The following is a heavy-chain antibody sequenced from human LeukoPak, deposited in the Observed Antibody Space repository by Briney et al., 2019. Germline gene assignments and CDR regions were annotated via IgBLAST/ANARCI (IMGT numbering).Heavy chain of an antibody. V-gene: IGHV4-34*01. CDR2: SNRSGST. CDR3: ARLGYCSGGSCATSAYYCYGLDV. J-gene: IGHJ6*02. CDR1: GGSFSGYY. Sequence: PSETLSLTCAVYGGSFSGYYWSWIRQPPGKGLEWIGESNRSGSTNYNPSLKSRVTISVDTSKNQFSLKLTSVTAADTAVYYCARLGYCSGGSCATSAYYCYGLDVWGQGTLVTVSS. D-gene: IGHD2-15*01.